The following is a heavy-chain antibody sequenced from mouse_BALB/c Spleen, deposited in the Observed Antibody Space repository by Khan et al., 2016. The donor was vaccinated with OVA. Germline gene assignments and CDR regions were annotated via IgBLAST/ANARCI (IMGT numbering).Heavy chain of an antibody. D-gene: IGHD1-1*02. CDR3: TCGGYWYFDV. CDR1: GYTFTNYG. Sequence: VQLVESGPELKKPGETVKISCKASGYTFTNYGMNWVKQAPGKGLKWMGWINTYTGEPTYADDFKGRFAFSLESSASTAYLQINNLKNEDTATYFCTCGGYWYFDVWGAGTTVTVSS. J-gene: IGHJ1*01. CDR2: INTYTGEP. V-gene: IGHV9-3-1*01.